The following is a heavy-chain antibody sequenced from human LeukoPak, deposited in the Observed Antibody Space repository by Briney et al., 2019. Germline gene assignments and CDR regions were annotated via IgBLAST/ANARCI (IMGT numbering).Heavy chain of an antibody. CDR3: ARGHLPTPRSAMDV. V-gene: IGHV3-74*01. Sequence: PGGSLRLSCAASGFTFSSYWVHWVRQAPGKGLVWVLRVNSDESITTYADSVNGRFTISRDNAKNTLYLQMKSLRAEDTAVYYCARGHLPTPRSAMDVWGQGTTVTVSS. D-gene: IGHD3-3*02. CDR2: VNSDESIT. CDR1: GFTFSSYW. J-gene: IGHJ6*02.